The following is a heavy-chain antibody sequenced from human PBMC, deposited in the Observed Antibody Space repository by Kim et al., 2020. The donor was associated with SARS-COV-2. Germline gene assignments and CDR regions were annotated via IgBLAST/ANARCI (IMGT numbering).Heavy chain of an antibody. CDR3: ARNYYDSSVYCVVSN. Sequence: GGSLRLSCAASGFTFSSYWMSWVRQAPGKGLEWVANIKQDGSEKNYVDSVKGRFTISRDNAKNSLFLQMNSLRAEDTAVYYCARNYYDSSVYCVVSNWGQGTLVTVSS. J-gene: IGHJ4*02. CDR2: IKQDGSEK. D-gene: IGHD3-22*01. V-gene: IGHV3-7*01. CDR1: GFTFSSYW.